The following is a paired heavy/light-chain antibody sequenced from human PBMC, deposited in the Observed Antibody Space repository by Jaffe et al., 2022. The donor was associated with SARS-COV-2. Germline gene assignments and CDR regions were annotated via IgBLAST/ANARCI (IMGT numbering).Light chain of an antibody. V-gene: IGKV1-5*03. CDR1: QSIIMY. J-gene: IGKJ5*01. CDR2: KAS. CDR3: QQYYTFPLT. Sequence: DIQMTQSPSTLSASVGDRVTITCRASQSIIMYLAWYQQKPGKAPKLLIYKASSLESGVPSRFSGSGSGTEFTLTITSLQPDDFATYYCQQYYTFPLTFGHGTRLETK.
Heavy chain of an antibody. D-gene: IGHD1-26*01. J-gene: IGHJ4*02. CDR2: VTASGTA. CDR1: GFTFDTHA. Sequence: EVQLLESGGGLVQPGGSLRLSCVVSGFTFDTHAMTWVRQAPGKGLEWVSSVTASGTAYYADSVKGRFTISRDNSKNTLYLQMDTLRAEDTAAYYCAQYTSWVGATSHYFEYWGQGTLVTVSS. CDR3: AQYTSWVGATSHYFEY. V-gene: IGHV3-23*01.